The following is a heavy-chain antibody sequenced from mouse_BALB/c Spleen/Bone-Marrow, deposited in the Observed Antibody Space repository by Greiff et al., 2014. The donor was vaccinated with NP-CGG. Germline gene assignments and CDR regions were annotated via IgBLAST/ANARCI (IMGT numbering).Heavy chain of an antibody. D-gene: IGHD4-1*01. V-gene: IGHV14-3*02. CDR3: ARWEYYAMDY. Sequence: VQLQQSGAELVKPGASVKLSCTATGFNIKDTYMHWVKQRPEQGLEWIGRIDPANGNTKYDPKFQGKATITADTSSNTAYLQLSSLTSEDTAVYYCARWEYYAMDYWGQGTSVTVSS. J-gene: IGHJ4*01. CDR2: IDPANGNT. CDR1: GFNIKDTY.